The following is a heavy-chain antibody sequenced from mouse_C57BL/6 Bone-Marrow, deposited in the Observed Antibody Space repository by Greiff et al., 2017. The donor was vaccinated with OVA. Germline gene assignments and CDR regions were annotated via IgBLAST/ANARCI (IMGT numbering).Heavy chain of an antibody. V-gene: IGHV5-16*01. CDR3: ARDLSLSSGSLDY. CDR1: GFTFSDYY. J-gene: IGHJ2*01. Sequence: EVKLVESEGGLVQPGSSMKLSCTASGFTFSDYYMAWVRQVPEKGLEWVANINYDGSSTYYLDSLKSRFIISRDNAKNILYLQMSSLKSEDTATYYCARDLSLSSGSLDYWGQGTTLTVSS. D-gene: IGHD1-1*01. CDR2: INYDGSST.